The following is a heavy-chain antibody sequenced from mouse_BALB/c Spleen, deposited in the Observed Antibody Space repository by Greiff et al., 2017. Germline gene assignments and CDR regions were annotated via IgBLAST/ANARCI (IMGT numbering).Heavy chain of an antibody. J-gene: IGHJ3*01. Sequence: VQLQESGAELVKPGASVKLSCKASGYTFTSYYMYWVKQRPGQGLEWIGEINPSNGGTNFNEKFKSKATLTVDKSSSTAYMQLSSLTSEDSAVYYCTRSGYDDWFAYWGQGTLVPVSA. D-gene: IGHD2-2*01. CDR2: INPSNGGT. CDR1: GYTFTSYY. CDR3: TRSGYDDWFAY. V-gene: IGHV1S81*02.